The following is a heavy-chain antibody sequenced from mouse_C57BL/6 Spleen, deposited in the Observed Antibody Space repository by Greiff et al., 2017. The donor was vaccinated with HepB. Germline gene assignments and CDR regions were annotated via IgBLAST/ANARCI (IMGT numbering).Heavy chain of an antibody. CDR2: INPSTGGT. CDR3: ARFGGSHWYFDV. CDR1: GYSFTGYY. D-gene: IGHD1-1*02. J-gene: IGHJ1*03. Sequence: VQLKQSGPELVKPGASVKISCKASGYSFTGYYMNWVKQSPEKSLEWIGEINPSTGGTTYNQKFKAKATLTVDKSSSTAYMQLKSLTSEDSAVYYCARFGGSHWYFDVWGTGTTVTVSS. V-gene: IGHV1-42*01.